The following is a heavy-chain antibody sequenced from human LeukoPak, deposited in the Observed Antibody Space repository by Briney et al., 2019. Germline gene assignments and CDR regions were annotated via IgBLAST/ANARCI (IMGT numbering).Heavy chain of an antibody. V-gene: IGHV4-4*07. CDR1: GGSISSYY. CDR2: IYTSGST. D-gene: IGHD3-22*01. Sequence: SEALSLTCTVSGGSISSYYWSWIRQPAGKGLEWIGRIYTSGSTNYNPSLKSRVTMSVDTSKNQFSLKLSSVTAADTAVYYCARDGYYDSSGYPGGSYYYYYMDVWGKGTTVTISS. J-gene: IGHJ6*03. CDR3: ARDGYYDSSGYPGGSYYYYYMDV.